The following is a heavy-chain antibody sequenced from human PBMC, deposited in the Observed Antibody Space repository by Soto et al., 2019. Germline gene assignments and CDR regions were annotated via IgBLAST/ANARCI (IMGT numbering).Heavy chain of an antibody. CDR3: AKRYCSSTSCPYEDYYYYYYMDV. CDR1: GFTFSSYG. J-gene: IGHJ6*03. D-gene: IGHD2-2*01. V-gene: IGHV3-30*18. Sequence: QVQLVESGGGVVQPGRSLRLSCAASGFTFSSYGMHWVRPAPGKGLEWVAVISYDGSNKYYADSVKGRFTISRDNSKNTLYLQMNSLRAEDTAVYYCAKRYCSSTSCPYEDYYYYYYMDVWGKGTTVTVSS. CDR2: ISYDGSNK.